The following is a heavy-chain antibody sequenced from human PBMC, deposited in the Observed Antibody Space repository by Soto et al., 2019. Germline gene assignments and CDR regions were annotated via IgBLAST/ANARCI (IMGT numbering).Heavy chain of an antibody. J-gene: IGHJ4*02. CDR1: GGTFSSYA. D-gene: IGHD2-2*01. Sequence: SVKVSCKASGGTFSSYAISWVRQAPGQGLEWMGGIIPIFGTANYAQKFQGRVTITADESTSTAYMELSSLRSEDTAVYYCASHPIGYCSSTSCYHDYWGQGTLVTVSS. CDR3: ASHPIGYCSSTSCYHDY. V-gene: IGHV1-69*13. CDR2: IIPIFGTA.